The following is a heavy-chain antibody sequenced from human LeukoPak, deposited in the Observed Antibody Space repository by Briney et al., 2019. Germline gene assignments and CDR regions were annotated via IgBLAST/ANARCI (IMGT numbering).Heavy chain of an antibody. CDR1: GFTFDDYA. J-gene: IGHJ4*02. CDR2: ISWNSGSI. D-gene: IGHD4-17*01. Sequence: GGSLGLSCAASGFTFDDYAMHWVRQAPGKGLEWVAGISWNSGSIGYADSVKGRFTISRDNAKNSLYLQMNSLRAEDTALYYCARRWYGDYYFDYWGQGTLVTVSS. V-gene: IGHV3-9*01. CDR3: ARRWYGDYYFDY.